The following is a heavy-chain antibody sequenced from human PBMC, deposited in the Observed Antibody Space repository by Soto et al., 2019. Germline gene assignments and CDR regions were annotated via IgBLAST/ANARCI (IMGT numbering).Heavy chain of an antibody. Sequence: VQLLESGGGLVQPGGSLRLSCAASGFTFSSYAMNWVRQAPGKGLEWVSGMSGSGDNTYYADSVKGRFTISRDNSKNTLYLQMNSLRDEDTAVYYCAKGVCSGGSCYWDYFDYWGQGTLVTVSS. CDR2: MSGSGDNT. CDR1: GFTFSSYA. D-gene: IGHD2-15*01. V-gene: IGHV3-23*01. J-gene: IGHJ4*02. CDR3: AKGVCSGGSCYWDYFDY.